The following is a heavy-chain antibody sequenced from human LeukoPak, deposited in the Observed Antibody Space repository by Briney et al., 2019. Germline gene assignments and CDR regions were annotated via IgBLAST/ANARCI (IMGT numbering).Heavy chain of an antibody. CDR3: ARGGTWYYYNTRFDY. Sequence: SETLSLTCTVSGGSISGYFWSWIRQPPGKGLEWIGYIYYSGSTNYNPSLKSRVTISVDTSQNQFSLKLNSLTAADTAVYYCARGGTWYYYNTRFDYWGQGSLVTVSS. V-gene: IGHV4-59*01. D-gene: IGHD3-10*01. CDR2: IYYSGST. CDR1: GGSISGYF. J-gene: IGHJ4*02.